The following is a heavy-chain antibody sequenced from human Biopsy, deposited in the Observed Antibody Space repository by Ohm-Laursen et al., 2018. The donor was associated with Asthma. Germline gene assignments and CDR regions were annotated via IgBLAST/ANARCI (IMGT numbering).Heavy chain of an antibody. CDR1: GYNFISFV. Sequence: ASVKVSCKASGYNFISFVIHWVRQAPGQRLEWMGWVNTGNGDTKYSQKFQGRVTITRDTSASTAYMELRSLRSEDTATYYCARTYYDFLTGQVKDVFGVWGQGTMATVSS. J-gene: IGHJ3*01. CDR3: ARTYYDFLTGQVKDVFGV. D-gene: IGHD3-9*01. CDR2: VNTGNGDT. V-gene: IGHV1-3*04.